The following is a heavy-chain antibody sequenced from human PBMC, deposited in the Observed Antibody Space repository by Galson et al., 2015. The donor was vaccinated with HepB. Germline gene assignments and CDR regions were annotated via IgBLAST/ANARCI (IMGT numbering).Heavy chain of an antibody. CDR3: ARGYCSGGNCYSFFDY. J-gene: IGHJ4*02. V-gene: IGHV3-21*01. CDR2: ISSSSTYI. D-gene: IGHD2-15*01. CDR1: GFTFSDYS. Sequence: SLRLSCAASGFTFSDYSMNWVRQAPGKGLEWVSSISSSSTYIYYADSVKGRFTLSRDNAKNSLYLQMNSLRAEDTAVYYCARGYCSGGNCYSFFDYWGQGTLVTVSS.